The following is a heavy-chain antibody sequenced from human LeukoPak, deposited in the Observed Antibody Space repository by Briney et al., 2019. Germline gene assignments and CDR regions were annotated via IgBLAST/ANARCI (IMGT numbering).Heavy chain of an antibody. V-gene: IGHV1-69*04. CDR3: ARDQAKSGSYYTLGY. J-gene: IGHJ4*02. Sequence: ASVKVSCKASGGTFSSYAISWVRRAPGQGLEWMGRIIPILGIANYAQKFQGRVTITADKSTSTAYMELSSLRSEDTAVHYCARDQAKSGSYYTLGYWGQGTLVTVSS. CDR2: IIPILGIA. D-gene: IGHD1-26*01. CDR1: GGTFSSYA.